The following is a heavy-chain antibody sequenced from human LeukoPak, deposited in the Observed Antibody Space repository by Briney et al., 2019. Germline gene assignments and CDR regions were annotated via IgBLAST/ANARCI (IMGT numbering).Heavy chain of an antibody. CDR2: IYTSGST. V-gene: IGHV4-61*02. CDR3: ARESLVGWDDAFDI. CDR1: NVSLSSGSHY. D-gene: IGHD6-13*01. J-gene: IGHJ3*02. Sequence: SQTLSLTCTVSNVSLSSGSHYWNWIRQPAGKGLEWIGRIYTSGSTNYNPSLKSRVTMSVDTSKSQFSLKLSSVTAADTAVYYCARESLVGWDDAFDIWGQGTMVTVSS.